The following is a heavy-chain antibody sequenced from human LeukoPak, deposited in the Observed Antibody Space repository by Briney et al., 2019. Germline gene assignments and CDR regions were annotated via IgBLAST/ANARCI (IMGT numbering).Heavy chain of an antibody. CDR2: ISTSSSYI. Sequence: GGSLRLSCTTSGFNFRAYWMGWVRQAPGKGLEWLSYISTSSSYIYYADSVKGRFTVSRDNAMNSLFLQMNSLIAEGTAVYYCARVGIRFLEQYYFDYWGQGTLVTVSS. CDR1: GFNFRAYW. V-gene: IGHV3-21*01. CDR3: ARVGIRFLEQYYFDY. J-gene: IGHJ4*02. D-gene: IGHD3-3*01.